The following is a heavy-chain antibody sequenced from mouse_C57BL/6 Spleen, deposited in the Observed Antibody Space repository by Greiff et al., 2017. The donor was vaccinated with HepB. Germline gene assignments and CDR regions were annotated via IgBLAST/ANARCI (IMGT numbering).Heavy chain of an antibody. CDR2: INPNNGGT. CDR1: GYTFTDYY. J-gene: IGHJ2*01. Sequence: VQLQQSGPELVKPGASVKISCKASGYTFTDYYMNWVKQSHGKSLEWIGDINPNNGGTSYNQKFKGKATLTVDKSSSTAYMELRSLTSEDSAVYYCAREGGIYDGYSYYFDYWGQGTTLTVSS. V-gene: IGHV1-26*01. CDR3: AREGGIYDGYSYYFDY. D-gene: IGHD2-3*01.